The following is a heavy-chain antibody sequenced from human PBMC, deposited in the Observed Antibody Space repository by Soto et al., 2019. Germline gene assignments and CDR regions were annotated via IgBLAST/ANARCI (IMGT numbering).Heavy chain of an antibody. J-gene: IGHJ6*02. Sequence: GGSLRLSCAATGFTFNNYAMSWVRQAPGKGLEWVSVIYSGGSTYYADSVKGRFTISRDNSKTTLYLQMNSLRAEDTAVYYCARDRWTYYYDSSGYHRYYYGMGVWGQGTTVTVSS. CDR1: GFTFNNYA. CDR2: IYSGGST. CDR3: ARDRWTYYYDSSGYHRYYYGMGV. V-gene: IGHV3-53*01. D-gene: IGHD3-22*01.